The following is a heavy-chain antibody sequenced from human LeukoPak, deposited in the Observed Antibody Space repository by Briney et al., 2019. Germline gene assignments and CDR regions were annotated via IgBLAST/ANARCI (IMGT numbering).Heavy chain of an antibody. CDR2: ISGGGGSI. Sequence: GGSLRLSCAASGFTFSSYAMSWVRQAPGKGLEWVSGISGGGGSIYYADSVKGRFTISRDNSKNTLYLQMNSLRAEDTAVYYCAKVTGGSGRYYAPTDYWGQGTLVTVSS. CDR1: GFTFSSYA. CDR3: AKVTGGSGRYYAPTDY. V-gene: IGHV3-23*01. J-gene: IGHJ4*02. D-gene: IGHD3-10*01.